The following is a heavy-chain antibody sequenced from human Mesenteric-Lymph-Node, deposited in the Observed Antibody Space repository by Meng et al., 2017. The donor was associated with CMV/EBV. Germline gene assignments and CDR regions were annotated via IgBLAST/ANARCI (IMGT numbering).Heavy chain of an antibody. V-gene: IGHV1-46*01. Sequence: ASVKVSCKTSGSTFTSDYMHWVRQAPGQGLEWMGIINLFGGSTHYAQKFQGRVTMTRDTSTSTVYMELSSLRSEDTAVYYCARDVGCAGGVNCYGALNYFEEWDQGTLVTVSS. CDR2: INLFGGST. D-gene: IGHD2-21*02. CDR1: GSTFTSDY. CDR3: ARDVGCAGGVNCYGALNYFEE. J-gene: IGHJ4*02.